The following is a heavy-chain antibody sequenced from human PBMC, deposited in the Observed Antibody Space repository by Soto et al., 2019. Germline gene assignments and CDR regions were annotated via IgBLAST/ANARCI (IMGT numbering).Heavy chain of an antibody. V-gene: IGHV4-61*01. CDR2: IYYSGST. CDR3: ARADLVVINKYNWFDP. J-gene: IGHJ5*02. D-gene: IGHD3-22*01. CDR1: GGSVSSGSYY. Sequence: QVQLQESGPGLVKPSETLSLTCTVSGGSVSSGSYYWSWIRQPPGKGLEWIGYIYYSGSTNYNPPPQSRVPISVDTSKTPFSLKLSSVTAADTAVYYCARADLVVINKYNWFDPWGQGTLVTVSS.